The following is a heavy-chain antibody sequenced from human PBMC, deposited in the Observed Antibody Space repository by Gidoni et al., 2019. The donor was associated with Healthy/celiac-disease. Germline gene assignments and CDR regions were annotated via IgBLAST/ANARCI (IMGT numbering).Heavy chain of an antibody. V-gene: IGHV3-64*01. Sequence: EVQLVASGGGLVQPGGSLRLSCAASGFTFSSYAMHWVRQAPGKGLEYVSAISSNGGSTYYANSVKGRFTISRDNSKNTLYLQMGSLRAEDMAVYYCARESRYSGGFDPWGQGTLVTVSS. J-gene: IGHJ5*02. CDR1: GFTFSSYA. D-gene: IGHD2-15*01. CDR2: ISSNGGST. CDR3: ARESRYSGGFDP.